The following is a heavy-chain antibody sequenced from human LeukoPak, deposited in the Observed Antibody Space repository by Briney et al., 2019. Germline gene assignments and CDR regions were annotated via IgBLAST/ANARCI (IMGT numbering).Heavy chain of an antibody. D-gene: IGHD3-10*01. Sequence: PGGSLRLSCAASGFTFSSYSMHWVRQAPGKGPEWVSYISGRSSTIYYVDSVKGRFTISRDNAKNSLYLQMNSLRDEDTAVYYCARDAYGSGINDYWGQGTLVTVSS. J-gene: IGHJ4*02. CDR2: ISGRSSTI. V-gene: IGHV3-48*02. CDR1: GFTFSSYS. CDR3: ARDAYGSGINDY.